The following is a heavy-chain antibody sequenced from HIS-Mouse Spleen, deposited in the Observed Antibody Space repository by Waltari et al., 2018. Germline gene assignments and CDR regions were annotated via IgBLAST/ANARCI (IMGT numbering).Heavy chain of an antibody. CDR1: GGSISSSSYY. V-gene: IGHV4-39*07. CDR2: IYYSGST. CDR3: ARGGYSYGYAFDI. Sequence: QLQLQESGPGLVKPSETLSLTCTVSGGSISSSSYYWGWIRQPPGKGLEWIGSIYYSGSTSDTPSLKSRVTISVDTSKNQFSLKLSSVTAADTAVYYCARGGYSYGYAFDIWGQGTMVTVSS. D-gene: IGHD5-18*01. J-gene: IGHJ3*02.